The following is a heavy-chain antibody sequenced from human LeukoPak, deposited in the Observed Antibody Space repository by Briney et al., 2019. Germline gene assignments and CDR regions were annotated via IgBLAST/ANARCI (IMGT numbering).Heavy chain of an antibody. CDR3: AREDIAVAGTYFDP. V-gene: IGHV3-23*01. J-gene: IGHJ5*02. Sequence: PGGSLRLSCAASGFTFSTYAMTWVRQAPGKGLEWVSAISAGGGTTYYADSVKGRFTISRDNSKNTLYLQMNSLRAEDTAVYYCAREDIAVAGTYFDPWGQGTLVTVSS. CDR2: ISAGGGTT. CDR1: GFTFSTYA. D-gene: IGHD6-19*01.